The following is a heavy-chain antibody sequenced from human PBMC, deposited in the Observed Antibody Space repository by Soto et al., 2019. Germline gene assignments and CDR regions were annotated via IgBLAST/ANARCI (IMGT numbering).Heavy chain of an antibody. CDR2: INPATGNT. D-gene: IGHD1-20*01. J-gene: IGHJ5*02. CDR1: GYTFATYA. V-gene: IGHV1-3*01. Sequence: QVQLVQSGAAVKKPGASVKVSCKASGYTFATYAIHWVRQAPGGGLEWMGWINPATGNTEYSEKFQDKVTLTRYTSATTAYVELRGLSFEDTAVYSCARRYKCGGWLETWGQGTLVTVSS. CDR3: ARRYKCGGWLET.